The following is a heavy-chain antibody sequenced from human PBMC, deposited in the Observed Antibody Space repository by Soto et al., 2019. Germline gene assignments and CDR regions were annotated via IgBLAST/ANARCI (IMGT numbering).Heavy chain of an antibody. CDR1: GGSIRDYY. J-gene: IGHJ4*02. V-gene: IGHV4-59*01. D-gene: IGHD1-20*01. CDR2: VYYTGST. CDR3: ARYARGVYNWDY. Sequence: SETLSLTCTVSGGSIRDYYWSLIRQPPERGLEYIGFVYYTGSTNYSPSLKSRLTISVDPSKNQFSLSLSSVTAADTAFYYCARYARGVYNWDYWGQGALVTVS.